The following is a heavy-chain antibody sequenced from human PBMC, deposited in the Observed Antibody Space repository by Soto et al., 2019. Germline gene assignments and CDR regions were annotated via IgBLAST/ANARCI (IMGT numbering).Heavy chain of an antibody. CDR1: GFTFSDYG. D-gene: IGHD1-26*01. CDR3: TRVSRTWEDDY. J-gene: IGHJ4*02. CDR2: ISSGRDTI. Sequence: EVQLVESGGGLVQPGGSLRLSCAASGFTFSDYGVTWVRQAPGKGLEWISYISSGRDTIYYADSVKGRLTISRDDAKETLFLQMNSLRDEDTAVYYCTRVSRTWEDDYWGRGTLVTVSS. V-gene: IGHV3-48*02.